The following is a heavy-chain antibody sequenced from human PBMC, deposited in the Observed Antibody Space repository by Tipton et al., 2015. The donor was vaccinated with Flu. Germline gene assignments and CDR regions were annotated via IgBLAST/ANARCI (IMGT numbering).Heavy chain of an antibody. CDR2: MYPADSDI. CDR3: MRHERTWRVTGCYAGAIDL. V-gene: IGHV5-51*01. Sequence: VQLVQSGAEVKKPGESLKISCKGSEYRFTSYWIGWVRQVPGKGLEWMGIMYPADSDIRYSPSFQGQVTISADKSTSTAYLQWSSLKASDTAMYYCMRHERTWRVTGCYAGAIDLGGQGTLVTVSP. J-gene: IGHJ3*01. D-gene: IGHD2-2*01. CDR1: EYRFTSYW.